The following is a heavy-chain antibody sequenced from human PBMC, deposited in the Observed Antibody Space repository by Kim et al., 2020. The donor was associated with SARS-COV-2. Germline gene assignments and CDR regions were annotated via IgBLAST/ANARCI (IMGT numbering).Heavy chain of an antibody. CDR1: GFTFDDYA. CDR3: AKGHYYGSGSLDWYFDL. Sequence: GGSLRLSCAASGFTFDDYAMHWVRQAPGKGLEWVSGISWNSGSIGYADSVKGRFTISRDNAKNSLYLQMNSLRAEDTALYYCAKGHYYGSGSLDWYFDLWGRGTLVTVSS. D-gene: IGHD3-10*01. V-gene: IGHV3-9*01. CDR2: ISWNSGSI. J-gene: IGHJ2*01.